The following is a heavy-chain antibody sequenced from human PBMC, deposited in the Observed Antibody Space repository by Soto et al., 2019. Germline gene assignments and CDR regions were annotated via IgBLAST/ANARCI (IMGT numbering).Heavy chain of an antibody. J-gene: IGHJ4*02. V-gene: IGHV3-7*03. CDR2: IKHDGSEK. D-gene: IGHD1-26*01. Sequence: GGSLRLSCAASGFTFSSYWMSWVRQAPGKGLEWVANIKHDGSEKYYVDSVKGRFTISRDNAKNSLFLQMNSLRAEDAAVYYCARDAYSSGRRYSGSYFDYWGQGTLVTVSS. CDR1: GFTFSSYW. CDR3: ARDAYSSGRRYSGSYFDY.